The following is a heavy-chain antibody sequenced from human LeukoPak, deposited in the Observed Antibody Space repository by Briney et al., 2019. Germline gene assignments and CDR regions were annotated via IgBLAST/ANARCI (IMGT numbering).Heavy chain of an antibody. V-gene: IGHV1-46*01. J-gene: IGHJ4*02. CDR3: ARGYDILTGYYECDY. Sequence: ASVKVSCKASGYTFTSYYMHWVRQAPGQGLEWMGIINPSGGATSYAQNFQGRVTMTRDTSTSTVYMELSSLRSEDAAVYYCARGYDILTGYYECDYWGQGTLVTVSS. CDR1: GYTFTSYY. CDR2: INPSGGAT. D-gene: IGHD3-9*01.